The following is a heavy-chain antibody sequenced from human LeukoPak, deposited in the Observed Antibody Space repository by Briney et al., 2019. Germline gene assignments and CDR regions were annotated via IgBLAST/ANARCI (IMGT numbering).Heavy chain of an antibody. CDR2: IYYSGST. J-gene: IGHJ5*02. CDR3: ARDLGIAAENWFDP. Sequence: SETLSLTCTVSGGSISSYYWCWIRQPPGKGLEWIGYIYYSGSTNYNPSLKSRVTISVDTSKSQFSLKLSSVTAADTAVYYCARDLGIAAENWFDPWGQGTLVTVSS. D-gene: IGHD6-13*01. CDR1: GGSISSYY. V-gene: IGHV4-59*01.